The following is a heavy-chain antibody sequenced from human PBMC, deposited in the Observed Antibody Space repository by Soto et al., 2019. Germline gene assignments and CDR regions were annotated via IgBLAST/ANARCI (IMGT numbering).Heavy chain of an antibody. CDR3: ARMYYYDSSGYYFFDY. J-gene: IGHJ4*02. CDR2: MDPNSGVT. V-gene: IGHV1-8*01. D-gene: IGHD3-22*01. Sequence: ASVKFSCKASGYTFTSYDINWVRQAPGQGLEWLGWMDPNSGVTGYAQKFQGRVTITADESTSTAYMELSSLRSEDTAVYYCARMYYYDSSGYYFFDYWGQGTLVTVSS. CDR1: GYTFTSYD.